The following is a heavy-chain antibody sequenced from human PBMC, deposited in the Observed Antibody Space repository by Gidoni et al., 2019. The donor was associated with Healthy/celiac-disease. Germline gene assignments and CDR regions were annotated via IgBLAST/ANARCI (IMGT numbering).Heavy chain of an antibody. V-gene: IGHV3-7*01. CDR3: ARDGKDIVATPSTGWVYYYYGMDV. CDR2: IKQDGSEK. Sequence: EVQLVESGGGLVQPGGYLRLSCAASGFTLSSDWMSWVCQAQGKGLEWVANIKQDGSEKDDVDSVKGRFTISRDNAKNSLYLQMNSLRAEDTAVYYCARDGKDIVATPSTGWVYYYYGMDVCGQGTTVTVSS. D-gene: IGHD5-12*01. J-gene: IGHJ6*02. CDR1: GFTLSSDW.